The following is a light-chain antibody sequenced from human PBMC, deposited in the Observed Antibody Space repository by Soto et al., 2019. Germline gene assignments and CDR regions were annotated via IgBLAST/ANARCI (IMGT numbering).Light chain of an antibody. J-gene: IGKJ5*01. CDR2: RAS. V-gene: IGKV3-15*01. CDR3: HQYNSWPPIT. Sequence: EIVMTQSPATLSVSPGERATLSCRASQSVSINLAWYQQKPGQAPRLLIYRASSRATGIPARFSGSGSGTEFTLTISSLQSEDFGVYYCHQYNSWPPITFGQGTRLEIK. CDR1: QSVSIN.